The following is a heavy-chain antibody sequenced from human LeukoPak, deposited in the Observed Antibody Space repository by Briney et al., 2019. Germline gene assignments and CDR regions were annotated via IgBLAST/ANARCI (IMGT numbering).Heavy chain of an antibody. CDR1: GYSISSGYF. D-gene: IGHD4-17*01. J-gene: IGHJ3*02. Sequence: SETLSLTCTVSGYSISSGYFWGWIRQPPGKGLEWIGSMYNSGSTYYNPSLKSRVTISIDTSKNQFSLQLSSVTAADTAVYYCAREDYGDPNDAFDIWGQGTMVTVSS. CDR3: AREDYGDPNDAFDI. V-gene: IGHV4-38-2*02. CDR2: MYNSGST.